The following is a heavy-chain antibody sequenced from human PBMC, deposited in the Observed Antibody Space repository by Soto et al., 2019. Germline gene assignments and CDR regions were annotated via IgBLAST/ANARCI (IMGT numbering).Heavy chain of an antibody. CDR2: IKQDGSEK. V-gene: IGHV3-7*03. D-gene: IGHD3-22*01. CDR3: ARELTYYYDSSGYYPALDY. CDR1: GFTFSSYW. Sequence: PGGSLRLSCAASGFTFSSYWMSWVRRAPGKGLEWVANIKQDGSEKYYVDSVKGRFTISRDNAKNSLYLQMNSLRAEDTAVYYCARELTYYYDSSGYYPALDYWGQGTLVTVSS. J-gene: IGHJ4*02.